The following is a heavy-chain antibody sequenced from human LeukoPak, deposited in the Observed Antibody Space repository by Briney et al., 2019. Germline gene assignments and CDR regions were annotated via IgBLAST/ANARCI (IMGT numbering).Heavy chain of an antibody. CDR1: GGSISSYY. J-gene: IGHJ5*02. V-gene: IGHV4-59*08. CDR3: ARALTYYDSSGYSPGRFDP. D-gene: IGHD3-22*01. CDR2: IYYSGST. Sequence: PSETLSLTCTVSGGSISSYYWSWIRQPPGKGLEWIGYIYYSGSTNYNPSLKSRVTISVDTSKNQFSLKLSSATAADTAVYYCARALTYYDSSGYSPGRFDPWGQGTLVTVSS.